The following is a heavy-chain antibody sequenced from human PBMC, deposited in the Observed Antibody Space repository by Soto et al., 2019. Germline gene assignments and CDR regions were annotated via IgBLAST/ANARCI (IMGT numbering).Heavy chain of an antibody. CDR2: IYDSGST. J-gene: IGHJ3*02. V-gene: IGHV4-31*03. Sequence: PSETLSLTCTVSGGSISSGGYYWSWIRQQPEKGLEWIGYIYDSGSTYYNPSLKSRVTISVDTSKNQFSLKLSSVTAADTAVYFCAEYCSSTSCYPDAFDIWGQGTMVTVSS. D-gene: IGHD2-2*01. CDR1: GGSISSGGYY. CDR3: AEYCSSTSCYPDAFDI.